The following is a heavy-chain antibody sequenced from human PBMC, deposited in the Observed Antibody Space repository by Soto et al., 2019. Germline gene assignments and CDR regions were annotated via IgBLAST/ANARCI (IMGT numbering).Heavy chain of an antibody. D-gene: IGHD1-1*01. J-gene: IGHJ5*02. Sequence: SQTLSLTCAISGDSVSSNSAAWNWIRQSPSIGLEWLGRTYYRSKWYNDYAVSVKSRITINPDTSKNQFSLQLNSVTPEDTAVYYCASSKLEPDLYNWFDPWGQGTLVTVSS. CDR3: ASSKLEPDLYNWFDP. V-gene: IGHV6-1*01. CDR2: TYYRSKWYN. CDR1: GDSVSSNSAA.